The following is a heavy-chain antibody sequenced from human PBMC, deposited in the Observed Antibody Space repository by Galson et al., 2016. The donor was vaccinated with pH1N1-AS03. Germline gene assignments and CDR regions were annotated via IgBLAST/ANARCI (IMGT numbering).Heavy chain of an antibody. CDR2: IDPSGGPT. CDR3: ASRYYFDY. V-gene: IGHV1-46*01. CDR1: GYTLTRYY. J-gene: IGHJ4*02. D-gene: IGHD3-16*02. Sequence: SVKVSCEASGYTLTRYYMHWVRQAPGQGLEWMGIIDPSGGPTTYAPKFQGRITITTDTSTSTVYMELVSLRSEDTAVYYCASRYYFDYWGQGTLVTVSS.